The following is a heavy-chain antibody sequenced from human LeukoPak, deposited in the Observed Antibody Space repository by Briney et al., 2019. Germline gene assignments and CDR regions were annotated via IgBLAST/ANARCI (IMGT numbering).Heavy chain of an antibody. CDR2: IYYSGST. Sequence: SETLSLTCTVSGGSISSGDYYWSWIRQPPGKGLEWIGYIYYSGSTYYNPSLKSRVTVSVDTSKNQFSLKLSSVTAADTAVYYCAKGYYYDSSGYPTNAFDIWGQGTMVTVSS. J-gene: IGHJ3*02. CDR1: GGSISSGDYY. CDR3: AKGYYYDSSGYPTNAFDI. V-gene: IGHV4-30-4*01. D-gene: IGHD3-22*01.